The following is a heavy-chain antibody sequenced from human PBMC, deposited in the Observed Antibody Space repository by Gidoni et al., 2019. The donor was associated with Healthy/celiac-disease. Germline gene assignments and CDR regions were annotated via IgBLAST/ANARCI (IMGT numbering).Heavy chain of an antibody. V-gene: IGHV3-30*01. D-gene: IGHD3-3*01. Sequence: SRDNSKNTLYLQMNSLRAEDTAVYYCARNYDFWSGYYTGGFDYWGQGTLVTVSS. CDR3: ARNYDFWSGYYTGGFDY. J-gene: IGHJ4*02.